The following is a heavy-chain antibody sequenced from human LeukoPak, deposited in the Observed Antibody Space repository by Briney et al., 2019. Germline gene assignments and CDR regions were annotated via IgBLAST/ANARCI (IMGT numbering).Heavy chain of an antibody. CDR2: ISYSGSTT. Sequence: GGSLRLSCAASGFTFSSYEMNWVRQALGKGLEWVSYISYSGSTTSYADSVKGRFTISRDNAKNSLYLQMNSLRAEDTAVYYCARAGPPAFDPWGQGTLVTVSS. CDR1: GFTFSSYE. J-gene: IGHJ5*02. V-gene: IGHV3-48*03. CDR3: ARAGPPAFDP.